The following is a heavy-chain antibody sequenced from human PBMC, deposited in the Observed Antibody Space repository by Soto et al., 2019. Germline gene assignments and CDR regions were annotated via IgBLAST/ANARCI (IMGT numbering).Heavy chain of an antibody. J-gene: IGHJ5*02. CDR1: GGSFGSSAYY. V-gene: IGHV4-39*01. Sequence: PSETLSLTCTVFGGSFGSSAYYWGWIRRAPGKGLEWIGSINSSGSTFSNPSLKSRVTLSVDTSKNQFSLKLTSVTAADTALYYCSRRAPEGFDPWGQGTLVTVSS. CDR2: INSSGST. CDR3: SRRAPEGFDP.